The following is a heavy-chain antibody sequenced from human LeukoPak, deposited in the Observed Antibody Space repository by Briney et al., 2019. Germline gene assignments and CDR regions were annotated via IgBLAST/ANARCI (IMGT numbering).Heavy chain of an antibody. CDR2: IIPIFGTA. CDR1: GGTFSSYA. V-gene: IGHV1-69*05. Sequence: SVKVSCKASGGTFSSYAISWVRQAPGQGLEWMGGIIPIFGTANYAQKFQGRVTITTDESTSTAYMELSSLRSEDTAVYYCARSDTIFGVLYPWGQGTLVTVSS. D-gene: IGHD3-3*01. J-gene: IGHJ5*02. CDR3: ARSDTIFGVLYP.